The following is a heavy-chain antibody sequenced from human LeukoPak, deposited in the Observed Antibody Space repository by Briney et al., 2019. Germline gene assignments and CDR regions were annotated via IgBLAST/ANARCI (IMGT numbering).Heavy chain of an antibody. J-gene: IGHJ4*02. CDR1: GFTFSRYG. V-gene: IGHV3-30*18. D-gene: IGHD3-9*01. CDR2: ISYDGNNK. Sequence: GGSLRLSRAASGFTFSRYGMHWVRQAPGKGLEWVALISYDGNNKYYADSVKGRFTISRDNSKNTLFLQMNSLRAEDTAVYFCAKDQRGDILTGSPFDYWGQGTLVTVSS. CDR3: AKDQRGDILTGSPFDY.